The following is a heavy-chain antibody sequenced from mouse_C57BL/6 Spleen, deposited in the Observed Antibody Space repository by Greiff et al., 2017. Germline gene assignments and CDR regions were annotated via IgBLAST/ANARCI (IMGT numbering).Heavy chain of an antibody. J-gene: IGHJ3*01. CDR2: IYPGSGST. V-gene: IGHV1-55*01. Sequence: VQLQQPGAELAKPGASVKMSCKASGYTFTSYWITWVKQRPGQGLEWIGDIYPGSGSTNYNEKFKSKATLTVDTSSSTAYMQLSSLTSEDSAVYYCARERYDRTGCAYWGQGTLVTVSA. D-gene: IGHD2-3*01. CDR3: ARERYDRTGCAY. CDR1: GYTFTSYW.